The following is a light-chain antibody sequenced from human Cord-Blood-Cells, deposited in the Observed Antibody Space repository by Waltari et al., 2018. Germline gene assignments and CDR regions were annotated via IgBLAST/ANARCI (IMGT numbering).Light chain of an antibody. CDR2: EGS. CDR1: RRDVGSYNL. J-gene: IGLJ3*02. Sequence: QSALPQPASVSGSPGQSLTLSCTGPRRDVGSYNLVSWYQQHPGKAPKLMIYEGSKRPSGVSNRFSGSKSGNTASLTISGLQAEDEADYYCCSYAGSSTLVFGGGTKLTVL. CDR3: CSYAGSSTLV. V-gene: IGLV2-23*01.